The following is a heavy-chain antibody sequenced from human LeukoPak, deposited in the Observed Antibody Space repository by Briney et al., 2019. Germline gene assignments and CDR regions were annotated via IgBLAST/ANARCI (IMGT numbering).Heavy chain of an antibody. CDR3: ARAINWGSGISHFDY. V-gene: IGHV3-53*01. CDR2: LYSGGNT. D-gene: IGHD7-27*01. Sequence: GGSLRLSXVASAFTVRSNFVSWARQAPGKGLEWVSVLYSGGNTFYADSVKGRFTISRDNSKNTLYLQMNSLRAEDTAVYYCARAINWGSGISHFDYWGQGTLVTVSS. J-gene: IGHJ4*02. CDR1: AFTVRSNF.